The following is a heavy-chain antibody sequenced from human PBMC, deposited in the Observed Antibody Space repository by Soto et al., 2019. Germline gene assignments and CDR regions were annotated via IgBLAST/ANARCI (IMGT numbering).Heavy chain of an antibody. CDR3: ARDAVAGRPDRGLVFYFDY. CDR2: ISYDGSNK. J-gene: IGHJ4*02. Sequence: QVQLVESGGGVVQPGGSLRLSCAVSGFTFSSYGMHWVRQAPGKGLEWVAVISYDGSNKYSADSAKGRFTISRDSSKSTLYLEMNSLRAEDTAVYYCARDAVAGRPDRGLVFYFDYWGQGTLVTVSS. CDR1: GFTFSSYG. V-gene: IGHV3-33*05. D-gene: IGHD6-6*01.